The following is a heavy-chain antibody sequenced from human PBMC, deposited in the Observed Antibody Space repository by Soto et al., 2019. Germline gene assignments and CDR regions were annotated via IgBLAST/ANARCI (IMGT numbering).Heavy chain of an antibody. J-gene: IGHJ4*02. Sequence: QMEQSGAEVRKPGSSVKVSCKPSGGSLTSYPMAWVRQAPGQGFEWMGGIIPIHGTTEYAQKFQGRVTITADKSTNRATLELTGLTSEDTAVYYCVRGWGLVSWGQGTLVTVSS. V-gene: IGHV1-69*06. CDR2: IIPIHGTT. CDR1: GGSLTSYP. D-gene: IGHD3-16*01. CDR3: VRGWGLVS.